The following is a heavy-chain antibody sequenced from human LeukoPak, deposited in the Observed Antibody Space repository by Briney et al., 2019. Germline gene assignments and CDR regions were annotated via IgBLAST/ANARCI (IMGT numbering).Heavy chain of an antibody. J-gene: IGHJ4*02. CDR1: GFTFDDYG. D-gene: IGHD2-2*01. CDR2: ISGSGGST. V-gene: IGHV3-23*01. CDR3: AKDPLVSSQEYFDY. Sequence: PGGSLRLSCAASGFTFDDYGMSWVRQAPGKRLEWVSAISGSGGSTYYAEPVKGRFTISRDNSKNTLYLQMNSLRAEDTAVYYCAKDPLVSSQEYFDYWGQGTLVTVSS.